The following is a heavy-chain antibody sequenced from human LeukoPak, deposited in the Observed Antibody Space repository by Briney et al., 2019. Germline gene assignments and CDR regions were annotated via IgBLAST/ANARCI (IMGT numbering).Heavy chain of an antibody. J-gene: IGHJ4*02. Sequence: GGSLRLSCAASGFTFSSYAVSWVRHAPGKGLEWVSAISGSGGSTYYADSVKGRFTISRDNSKNTLYLQMNSLRAEDTAVYYCAKLYGGNYYDYWGQGTLVTVSS. V-gene: IGHV3-23*01. CDR1: GFTFSSYA. D-gene: IGHD4-23*01. CDR2: ISGSGGST. CDR3: AKLYGGNYYDY.